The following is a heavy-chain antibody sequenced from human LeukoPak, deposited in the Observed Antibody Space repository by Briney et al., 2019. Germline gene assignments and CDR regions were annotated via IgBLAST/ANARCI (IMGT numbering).Heavy chain of an antibody. D-gene: IGHD3-10*01. V-gene: IGHV3-49*04. Sequence: GGSLRLSCTASGFTFGDYAMSWVRQAPGKGLEWVGFIRSKAYGGTTEYAASVKGRFTISRDDSKSIAYLQMNSLKTEDTAVYYCTRVVFRFGIDYWGQGTLVTVSS. J-gene: IGHJ4*02. CDR1: GFTFGDYA. CDR3: TRVVFRFGIDY. CDR2: IRSKAYGGTT.